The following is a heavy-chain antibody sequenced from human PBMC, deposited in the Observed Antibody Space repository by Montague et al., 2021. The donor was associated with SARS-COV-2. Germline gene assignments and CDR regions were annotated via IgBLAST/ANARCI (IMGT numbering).Heavy chain of an antibody. Sequence: SLRLSCAASGFTFSAYAMSWVRQAPGKGPEWVSATSYTGGTSYYADSVKGRFTIPRDNSMDTLYLQMNSLRDEDTAIYYSAKPRTDNNLVESYWFDSWGQGTLVTVSS. CDR1: GFTFSAYA. D-gene: IGHD1-1*01. CDR2: TSYTGGTS. J-gene: IGHJ5*01. CDR3: AKPRTDNNLVESYWFDS. V-gene: IGHV3-23*01.